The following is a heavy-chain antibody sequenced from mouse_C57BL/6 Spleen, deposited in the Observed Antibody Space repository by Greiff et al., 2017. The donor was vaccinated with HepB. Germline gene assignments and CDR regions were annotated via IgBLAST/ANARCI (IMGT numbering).Heavy chain of an antibody. CDR2: IHPNSGST. J-gene: IGHJ2*01. D-gene: IGHD1-1*01. CDR1: GYTFTSYW. CDR3: ARSVYYYGERAADY. Sequence: QVQLQQPGAELVKPGASVKLSCKASGYTFTSYWMHWVKQRPGQGLEWIGMIHPNSGSTNYNEKFKSKATLTVDKSSSTAYMQLSSLTSEDSAVYYCARSVYYYGERAADYWGKGTTLTVSS. V-gene: IGHV1-64*01.